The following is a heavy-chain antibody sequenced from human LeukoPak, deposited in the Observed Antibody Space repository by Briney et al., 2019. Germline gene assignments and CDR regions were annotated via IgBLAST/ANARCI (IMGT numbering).Heavy chain of an antibody. V-gene: IGHV4-4*07. Sequence: SETLSLTSTVSGGSISGYYWSLLPQPAGVGLEWIRRLSTSGSTNYNPSLKSLVTISVDNSNNQFSLRLSSATAADTAVYYCARDRGVTVPGRRLDYWGQGTLVTVSS. J-gene: IGHJ4*02. CDR3: ARDRGVTVPGRRLDY. CDR2: LSTSGST. CDR1: GGSISGYY. D-gene: IGHD6-19*01.